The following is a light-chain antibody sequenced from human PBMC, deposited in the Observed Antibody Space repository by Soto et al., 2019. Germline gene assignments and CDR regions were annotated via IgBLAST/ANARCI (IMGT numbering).Light chain of an antibody. Sequence: QAVVTQPPSASGSPGQSVTISCSGSSGDVGRYDYVSWYQHHPGKAPKVIIFEVTKRPSGVPDRFSGSKSGNTASLTVSGLQAEDEAEYFCSSYAGRNNMVFGGGTKLTVL. V-gene: IGLV2-8*01. CDR2: EVT. CDR3: SSYAGRNNMV. CDR1: SGDVGRYDY. J-gene: IGLJ2*01.